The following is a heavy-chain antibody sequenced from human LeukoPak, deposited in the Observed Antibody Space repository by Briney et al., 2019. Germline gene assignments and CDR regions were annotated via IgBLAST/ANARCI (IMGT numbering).Heavy chain of an antibody. CDR3: AREYGDFDY. D-gene: IGHD4-17*01. V-gene: IGHV4-4*07. CDR2: TYTSRST. CDR1: GGSISSYY. Sequence: PSETLSLTCTVSGGSISSYYWSWIRQPAGKGLEWIGRTYTSRSTNYNPSLKSRVTLSVDTSKNQFSLNLNSVISADTAVYYCAREYGDFDYWGQGTLVTVSS. J-gene: IGHJ4*02.